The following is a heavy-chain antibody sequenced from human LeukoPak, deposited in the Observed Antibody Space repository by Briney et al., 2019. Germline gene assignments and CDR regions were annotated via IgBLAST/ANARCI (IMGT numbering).Heavy chain of an antibody. CDR2: IYYSGST. CDR1: GGSISSSSYY. CDR3: AREGDGYNYKGFDY. D-gene: IGHD5-24*01. J-gene: IGHJ4*02. Sequence: SETLSLTCTVSGGSISSSSYYWGWIRQPPGKGLEWIGSIYYSGSTYYNPSLKSRVTISVDTSKNQFSLKLSSVTAADTAVYYCAREGDGYNYKGFDYWGQGTLVTVSS. V-gene: IGHV4-39*07.